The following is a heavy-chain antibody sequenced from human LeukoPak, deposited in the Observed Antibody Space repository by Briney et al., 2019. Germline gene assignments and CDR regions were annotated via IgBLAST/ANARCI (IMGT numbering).Heavy chain of an antibody. J-gene: IGHJ4*02. CDR2: INHSGST. Sequence: SETLSLTCAVYGGSFSGYYWRWIRQPPAKGLEWIGEINHSGSTKYNPSLKSRVTISEDTSKHQFSLKLSSVTAADTAVYYCARGQYSSSPVFDFWGQGTLVTVSS. CDR3: ARGQYSSSPVFDF. D-gene: IGHD6-6*01. CDR1: GGSFSGYY. V-gene: IGHV4-34*01.